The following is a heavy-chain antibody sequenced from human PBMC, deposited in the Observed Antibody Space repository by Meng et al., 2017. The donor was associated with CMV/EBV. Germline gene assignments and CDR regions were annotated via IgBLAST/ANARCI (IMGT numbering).Heavy chain of an antibody. D-gene: IGHD4-11*01. CDR1: GVTFSSYD. J-gene: IGHJ5*02. CDR2: IRFDGSSE. Sequence: SCVVSGVTFSSYDMFWVRQAPGKGLEWVAFIRFDGSSEYYADSVKGRFTISRDDSEDTLYLRMNSLRSEDTAMYYCARKYSSSSRWFDPWGQGTQVTVSS. CDR3: ARKYSSSSRWFDP. V-gene: IGHV3-30*02.